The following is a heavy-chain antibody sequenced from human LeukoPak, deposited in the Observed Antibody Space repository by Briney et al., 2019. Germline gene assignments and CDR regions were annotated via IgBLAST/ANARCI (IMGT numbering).Heavy chain of an antibody. CDR2: INQDGTTK. D-gene: IGHD2-21*02. V-gene: IGHV3-7*01. J-gene: IGHJ4*02. CDR3: ARDPTRGGDLDY. CDR1: GFTFSRYW. Sequence: PGRSLRLSCAASGFTFSRYWVSWVRQAPGKGLEWVANINQDGTTKYSVDSVKGRFIISRDNAKSSVYLQMNRLRAEDTAVYYCARDPTRGGDLDYWGQGTLVTVSS.